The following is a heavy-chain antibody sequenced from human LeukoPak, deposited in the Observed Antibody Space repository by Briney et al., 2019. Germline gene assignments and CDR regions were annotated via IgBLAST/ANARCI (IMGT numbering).Heavy chain of an antibody. CDR2: IYPGDSDT. Sequence: GASLQISCKASGYSFTSYWIGWVRPMPGKGLGWMGIIYPGDSDTRYSPSFQGQVTISADKSISTAYLQWSSLKASDTAMYYCARRWVVAAKVNWFDPWGQGTLVTGSS. V-gene: IGHV5-51*01. D-gene: IGHD2-15*01. CDR1: GYSFTSYW. CDR3: ARRWVVAAKVNWFDP. J-gene: IGHJ5*02.